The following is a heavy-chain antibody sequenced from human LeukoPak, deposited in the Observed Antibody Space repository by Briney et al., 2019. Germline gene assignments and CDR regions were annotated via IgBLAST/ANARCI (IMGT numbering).Heavy chain of an antibody. D-gene: IGHD6-13*01. V-gene: IGHV3-7*01. J-gene: IGHJ4*02. CDR2: IKEDGGEK. CDR3: ATERRGSSTYDGKEAFDF. CDR1: GVTFSNYW. Sequence: GGPLRLSCTASGVTFSNYWMSWVRRAPGKGLEWVANIKEDGGEKNYVDSVRGRFTITRDNSRNSLYLQMNSLRGEDTAVYYCATERRGSSTYDGKEAFDFWGQGTLVTVSS.